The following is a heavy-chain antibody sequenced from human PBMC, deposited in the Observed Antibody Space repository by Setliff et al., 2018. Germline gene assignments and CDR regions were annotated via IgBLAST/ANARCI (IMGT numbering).Heavy chain of an antibody. Sequence: QAGGSLRLSCAASGFTFSTYWMTWVRQAPGKGLECVANIKKDGSETHYVDSVKGRFIISRDNAKDSLYLQMNSLRGEDTAVYYCARGTSGWFPHDYWGQGTLVTVSS. CDR3: ARGTSGWFPHDY. CDR1: GFTFSTYW. J-gene: IGHJ4*02. CDR2: IKKDGSET. D-gene: IGHD6-19*01. V-gene: IGHV3-7*03.